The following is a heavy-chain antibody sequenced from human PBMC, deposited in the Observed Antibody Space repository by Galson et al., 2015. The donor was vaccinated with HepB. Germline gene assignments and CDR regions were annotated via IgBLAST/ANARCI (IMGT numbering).Heavy chain of an antibody. CDR3: ARDRGGSYYPGYDAFDI. Sequence: SLRLSCAASGFTFSSYSMNWVRQAPGKGLEWVSSISSSSSYIYYADSVKGRFTISRDNAKNSLYLQMNSLRAEDTAVYYCARDRGGSYYPGYDAFDIWGQGTMVTVSS. CDR1: GFTFSSYS. J-gene: IGHJ3*02. V-gene: IGHV3-21*01. CDR2: ISSSSSYI. D-gene: IGHD1-26*01.